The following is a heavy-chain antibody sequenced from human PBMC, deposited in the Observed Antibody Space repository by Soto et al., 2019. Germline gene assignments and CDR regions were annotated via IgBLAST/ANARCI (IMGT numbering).Heavy chain of an antibody. Sequence: ELQLVESGGGLVQPGGSLRLSCAASGFSVSNSYMSWVRQAPGKGLEWVSVIYSAGTTYYEDSVRGRFTISRDNSKNTLFLQMNSLRPEDTAVYYCARSSLNDHYYYFMDVWGRGTTVTVSS. D-gene: IGHD1-1*01. V-gene: IGHV3-66*01. J-gene: IGHJ6*03. CDR3: ARSSLNDHYYYFMDV. CDR2: IYSAGTT. CDR1: GFSVSNSY.